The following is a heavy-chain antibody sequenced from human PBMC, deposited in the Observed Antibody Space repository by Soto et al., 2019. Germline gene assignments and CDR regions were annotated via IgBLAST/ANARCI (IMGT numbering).Heavy chain of an antibody. D-gene: IGHD2-2*01. CDR1: GFTFSDYY. J-gene: IGHJ6*02. Sequence: PGGSLRLSCAASGFTFSDYYMSWIRQAPGKGLEWVSYIRSSGSTIHYADSVKGRFTISRDNAKNSLYLQMNSLRAEDTAVYYCARDYVGAYCSSTSCYSDYYYGMDVWGQGTTVTVSS. CDR3: ARDYVGAYCSSTSCYSDYYYGMDV. CDR2: IRSSGSTI. V-gene: IGHV3-11*04.